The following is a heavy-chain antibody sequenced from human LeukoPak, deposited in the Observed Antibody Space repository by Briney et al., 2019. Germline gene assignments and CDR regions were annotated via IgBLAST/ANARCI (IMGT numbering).Heavy chain of an antibody. CDR2: ISSSGSTI. CDR3: AKSDDQLLYADY. CDR1: GFTFSDYY. V-gene: IGHV3-11*01. Sequence: GGSLRLSCAASGFTFSDYYMSWIRQAPGKGLEWVSYISSSGSTIYYADSVKGRFTISRDNAKNSLYLQMNSLRAEDTAVYYCAKSDDQLLYADYWGQGTLVTVSS. J-gene: IGHJ4*02. D-gene: IGHD2-2*02.